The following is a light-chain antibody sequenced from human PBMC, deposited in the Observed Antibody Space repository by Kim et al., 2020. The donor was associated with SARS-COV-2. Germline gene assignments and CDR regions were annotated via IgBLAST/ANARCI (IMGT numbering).Light chain of an antibody. CDR1: RSVSSSY. Sequence: ASGEGAVPFSRANRSVSSSYLTWYQQKPGQAPRLLIYGASSRESGIPERFSGSGSETDFTLTISRLEPEDFAVYYCQQYGSSPRTFGQGTKVDIK. CDR3: QQYGSSPRT. J-gene: IGKJ1*01. V-gene: IGKV3-20*01. CDR2: GAS.